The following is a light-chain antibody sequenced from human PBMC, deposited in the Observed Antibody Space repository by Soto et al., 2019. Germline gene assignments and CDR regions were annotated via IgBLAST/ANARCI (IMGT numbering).Light chain of an antibody. J-gene: IGKJ1*01. CDR3: HQTAANPWT. CDR1: QNIGVY. Sequence: DIQMTQSPSSMSATVGDRVTITCRASQNIGVYLNWYQKKPGKAPKLLIHAASSLHSGGPSTFSGSGSGTDFALTVSSLQPEDFATYYCHQTAANPWTFAQGTKVDSK. CDR2: AAS. V-gene: IGKV1-39*01.